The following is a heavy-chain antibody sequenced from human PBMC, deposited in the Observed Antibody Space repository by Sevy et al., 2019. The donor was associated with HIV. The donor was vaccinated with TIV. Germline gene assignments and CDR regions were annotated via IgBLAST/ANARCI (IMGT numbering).Heavy chain of an antibody. CDR2: ISAYNGNT. J-gene: IGHJ6*02. V-gene: IGHV1-18*01. D-gene: IGHD2-15*01. CDR1: GYTFTSYG. Sequence: ASVKVSCKASGYTFTSYGISWVRQAPGQGLEWMGWISAYNGNTNYAQKLQGRVTMTTDTSTSTAYMELRSLRSDDTAVYYCARVFAYCSGGSCYGMDVWGQGTTVTVSS. CDR3: ARVFAYCSGGSCYGMDV.